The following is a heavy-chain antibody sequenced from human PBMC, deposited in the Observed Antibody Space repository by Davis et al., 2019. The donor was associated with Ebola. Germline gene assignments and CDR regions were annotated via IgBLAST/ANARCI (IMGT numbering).Heavy chain of an antibody. D-gene: IGHD3-16*01. Sequence: ASVKVSCKASGFTLTKYAIHWVRQAPGQRLEWMGWVHGGNGNTKYSQRFQGRVTITTDTSANTVYLDLTSLRSEDTAVFYCARDPTDYHDPYFERGMDVWGQGTTVTVSS. V-gene: IGHV1-3*01. CDR3: ARDPTDYHDPYFERGMDV. J-gene: IGHJ6*02. CDR1: GFTLTKYA. CDR2: VHGGNGNT.